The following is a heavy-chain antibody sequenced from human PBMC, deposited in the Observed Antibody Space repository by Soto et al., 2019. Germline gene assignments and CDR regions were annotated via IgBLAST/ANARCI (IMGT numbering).Heavy chain of an antibody. D-gene: IGHD2-8*02. CDR1: GFTISECS. J-gene: IGHJ5*02. CDR3: ARAPPYCP. CDR2: ITIRTGNV. Sequence: PGGSLRLSCEASGFTISECSMNWVRQAPGKGLEWLAYITIRTGNVLYADSVRGRFTISADNAENSVILQMNSLRAEDTAVYYCARAPPYCPWGQGTLVTVSS. V-gene: IGHV3-48*01.